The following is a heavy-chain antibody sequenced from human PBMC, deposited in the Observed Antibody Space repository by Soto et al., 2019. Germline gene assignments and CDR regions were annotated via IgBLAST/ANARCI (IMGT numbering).Heavy chain of an antibody. CDR3: ARDRGPSSGYYPYWFDP. Sequence: QVQLVQSGAEVKKPGSSVKVSCKASGGTFSNYAITWVRQAPGQGLEWMGGIIPIFGTANYAQKFQARVTITADELTSTAYVELRSLRSEDTAVYYCARDRGPSSGYYPYWFDPWGQGTLVTVSS. J-gene: IGHJ5*02. CDR1: GGTFSNYA. CDR2: IIPIFGTA. D-gene: IGHD3-22*01. V-gene: IGHV1-69*12.